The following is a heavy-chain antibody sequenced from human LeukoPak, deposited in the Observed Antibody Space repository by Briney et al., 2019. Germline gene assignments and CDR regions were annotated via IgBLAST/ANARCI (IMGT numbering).Heavy chain of an antibody. CDR2: IYSGGST. V-gene: IGHV3-66*01. Sequence: PGGSLRLSCAASGFTVSNNYMTWVRQAPGKGLEWVSVIYSGGSTYYADSVKGRFTISRDNSKNTLYLQMDSLRAEDTAVYYCARGILTMFYFDYWGQGTLDTVSS. CDR3: ARGILTMFYFDY. D-gene: IGHD3-10*02. CDR1: GFTVSNNY. J-gene: IGHJ4*02.